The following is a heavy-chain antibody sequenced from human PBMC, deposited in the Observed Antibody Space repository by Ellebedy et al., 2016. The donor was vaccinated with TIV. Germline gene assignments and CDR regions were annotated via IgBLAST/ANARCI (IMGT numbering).Heavy chain of an antibody. V-gene: IGHV4-39*01. Sequence: MPSETLSLTCSVSGASISSGDYYWAWIRQAPGKGLEWIGGVHNSGTTYYNPSLRSRVTISLDTSRNQFSLKLSFVTAADTAVYYCARQSRVEEYFDYWGQGILVTVSS. CDR1: GASISSGDYY. CDR2: VHNSGTT. CDR3: ARQSRVEEYFDY. J-gene: IGHJ4*02. D-gene: IGHD3-16*01.